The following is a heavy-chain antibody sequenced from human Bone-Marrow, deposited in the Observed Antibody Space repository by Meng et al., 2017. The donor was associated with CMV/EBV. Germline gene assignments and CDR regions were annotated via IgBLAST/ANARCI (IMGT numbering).Heavy chain of an antibody. J-gene: IGHJ3*02. CDR1: GFTFSSYA. Sequence: GESLKISCAASGFTFSSYAMSWVRQAPGKGLEWVSAISGSGGSTYYADSVKGRFTISRDNSKNTLYLQMNSLRAEDTAVYYCANLRGQVVGDAFDICGQGTMVTVSS. D-gene: IGHD2-2*01. CDR2: ISGSGGST. CDR3: ANLRGQVVGDAFDI. V-gene: IGHV3-23*01.